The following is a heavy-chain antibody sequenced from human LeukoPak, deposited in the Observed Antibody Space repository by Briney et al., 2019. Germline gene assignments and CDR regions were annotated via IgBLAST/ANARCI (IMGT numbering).Heavy chain of an antibody. CDR2: IYTSGST. CDR1: GGSISSYY. J-gene: IGHJ5*02. Sequence: SETLSLTCTVSGGSISSYYWSWIRQPAGKGLEWIGRIYTSGSTNYNPSLKSRVTMSVDTSKNQFSLKLSPVTAADTAVYYCARVVHSSSWYGWFDPWGQGTLVTVSS. D-gene: IGHD6-13*01. CDR3: ARVVHSSSWYGWFDP. V-gene: IGHV4-4*07.